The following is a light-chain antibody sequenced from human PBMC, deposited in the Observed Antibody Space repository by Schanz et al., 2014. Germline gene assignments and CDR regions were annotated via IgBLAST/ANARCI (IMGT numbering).Light chain of an antibody. J-gene: IGKJ4*01. CDR3: QQRSTWFS. CDR2: GAS. V-gene: IGKV3-11*01. Sequence: EIVLTQSPGTLSLSPGERATLACRASQSDARSYLAWYQQKPGQAPRLLIYGASNRATGIPARFSGSGSGTDFTLTITSLEPEDFAVYYCQQRSTWFSFGGGTRVEIK. CDR1: QSDARSY.